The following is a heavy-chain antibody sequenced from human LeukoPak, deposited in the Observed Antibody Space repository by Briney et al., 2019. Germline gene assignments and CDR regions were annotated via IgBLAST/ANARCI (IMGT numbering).Heavy chain of an antibody. CDR3: GRHVGWTTATTSRFFD. Sequence: PSETLSLTCTVSGGSINTHYYYWGWIRQPPGKGLEWIATIHINGDTFFNPPLESRVTISVDKSRNQFSLRLSSVSAADAAVYYCGRHVGWTTATTSRFFDWGQGTLVIVSS. CDR2: IHINGDT. D-gene: IGHD4-17*01. J-gene: IGHJ4*02. CDR1: GGSINTHYYY. V-gene: IGHV4-39*01.